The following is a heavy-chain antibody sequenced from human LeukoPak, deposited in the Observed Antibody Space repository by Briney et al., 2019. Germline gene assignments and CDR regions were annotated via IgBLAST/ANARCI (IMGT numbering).Heavy chain of an antibody. Sequence: PSETLSLTCSVSGDSISSGYWSWIRQLAGKGLEWIGRIYTTGSTNYNPSLKSRVTMSVDMSKNQFSLKLSSVTAADTAVYYCASASGYWGQGTLVTVSS. V-gene: IGHV4-4*07. CDR2: IYTTGST. CDR3: ASASGY. D-gene: IGHD6-19*01. CDR1: GDSISSGY. J-gene: IGHJ4*02.